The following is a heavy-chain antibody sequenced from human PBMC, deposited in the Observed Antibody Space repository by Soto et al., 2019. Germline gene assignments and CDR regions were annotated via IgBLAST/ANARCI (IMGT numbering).Heavy chain of an antibody. D-gene: IGHD3-22*01. J-gene: IGHJ4*01. Sequence: AYVNGYCKTSAYTFTSYYIHRVRHPPRQELEWMGIINPSGGSTSYAQKFHGKVTMIRDTSTRTVYMDVSSLGYEDTAWYNCARVRRGSGSYYGYWG. CDR2: INPSGGST. CDR1: AYTFTSYY. V-gene: IGHV1-46*03. CDR3: ARVRRGSGSYYGY.